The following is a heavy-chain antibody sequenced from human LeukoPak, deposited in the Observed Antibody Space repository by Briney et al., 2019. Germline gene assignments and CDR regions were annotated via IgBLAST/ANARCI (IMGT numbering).Heavy chain of an antibody. CDR2: MNPNRGNT. V-gene: IGHV1-8*01. CDR3: ARAGYGYSSSWYKNWFDP. J-gene: IGHJ5*02. Sequence: ASVKVSCKASGYTFTTYDINWARQATGQGLEWMGWMNPNRGNTGYAQEFQGRVTMTRNTSISTAYMELSSLRSEDTAVYYCARAGYGYSSSWYKNWFDPWGQGTLVAVSS. D-gene: IGHD6-13*01. CDR1: GYTFTTYD.